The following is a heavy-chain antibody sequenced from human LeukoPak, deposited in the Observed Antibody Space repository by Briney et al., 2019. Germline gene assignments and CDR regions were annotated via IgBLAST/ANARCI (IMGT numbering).Heavy chain of an antibody. D-gene: IGHD2/OR15-2a*01. V-gene: IGHV4-61*02. J-gene: IGHJ3*02. CDR2: IYTSGST. CDR1: GGSITSGSYF. Sequence: PSQTLSLTSTVSGGSITSGSYFWSWIRQPAGKGLEWIGRIYTSGSTNYNPSLKSRVIILVDTSKNQFSLKLSSVTAADTAVYYCARDERDSSPGAFDIWGQGTMVTVSS. CDR3: ARDERDSSPGAFDI.